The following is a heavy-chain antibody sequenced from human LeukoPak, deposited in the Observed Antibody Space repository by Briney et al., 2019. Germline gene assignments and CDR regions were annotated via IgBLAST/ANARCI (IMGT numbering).Heavy chain of an antibody. CDR3: ARGSLWFGELNYDY. V-gene: IGHV4-4*07. Sequence: SETQSLTCAVSGGSISSYYWSWIRQPAGKGLEWIGRIYTSGSTNYNPSLKSRVTMSVDTSKDQFSLKLSSVTAADTAVYYCARGSLWFGELNYDYWGQGTLVTVSS. D-gene: IGHD3-10*01. J-gene: IGHJ4*02. CDR2: IYTSGST. CDR1: GGSISSYY.